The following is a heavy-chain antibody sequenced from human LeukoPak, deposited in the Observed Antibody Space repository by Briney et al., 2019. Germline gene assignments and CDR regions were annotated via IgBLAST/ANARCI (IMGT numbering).Heavy chain of an antibody. J-gene: IGHJ5*02. CDR1: GFTFSSYW. CDR3: AREFPELLWFGELLNWFDP. D-gene: IGHD3-10*01. V-gene: IGHV3-7*01. Sequence: GGSLRLSCAASGFTFSSYWMSWVRQAPGKGLEWVANIKQDGSEKYYVDSVKGRFTISRDNDKNSLYLQMNSLRAEDTAVYYCAREFPELLWFGELLNWFDPWGQGTLVTVSS. CDR2: IKQDGSEK.